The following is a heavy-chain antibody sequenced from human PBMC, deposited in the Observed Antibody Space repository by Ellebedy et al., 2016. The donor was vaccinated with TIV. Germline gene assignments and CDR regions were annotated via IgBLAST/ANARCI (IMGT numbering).Heavy chain of an antibody. CDR3: ARQGHSSGWYVGEYYFDY. D-gene: IGHD6-19*01. CDR2: IYYSGST. CDR1: GGSISSSSYY. J-gene: IGHJ4*02. V-gene: IGHV4-39*01. Sequence: MPSETLSLTCTVSGGSISSSSYYWGWIRQPPGKGLEWIGSIYYSGSTYYNPSLKSRVNISVDTSKNQFSLKLSSVTAADTAVYYFARQGHSSGWYVGEYYFDYWGQGTLVTVSS.